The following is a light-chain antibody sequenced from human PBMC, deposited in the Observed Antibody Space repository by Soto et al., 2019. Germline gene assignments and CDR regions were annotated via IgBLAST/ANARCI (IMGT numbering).Light chain of an antibody. J-gene: IGKJ1*01. V-gene: IGKV3-15*01. CDR3: QHYNNWPA. CDR1: QTVSSN. CDR2: ATS. Sequence: RVMTQSPATLSASPGEKIALSCRASQTVSSNLAWYQHKPGRAPRLLIYATSTRATDVSARFSGSGSGTDFTLTITSLQSEDFAVYYCQHYNNWPAFGLGTKVEIK.